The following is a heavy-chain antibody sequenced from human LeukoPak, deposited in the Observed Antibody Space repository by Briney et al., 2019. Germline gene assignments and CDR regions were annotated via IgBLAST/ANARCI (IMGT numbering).Heavy chain of an antibody. D-gene: IGHD1-1*01. CDR2: ISSSSGYV. CDR3: ARFPEGTWSIDF. Sequence: PGGSLRLSCAASGFTLSSYSMNWVRQAPGKGLGWVSSISSSSGYVFYADSMKGRFTVSRDNSKNSLYLQMNTLRAEDTAVYYCARFPEGTWSIDFWGQGTLVSVSS. V-gene: IGHV3-21*01. J-gene: IGHJ4*02. CDR1: GFTLSSYS.